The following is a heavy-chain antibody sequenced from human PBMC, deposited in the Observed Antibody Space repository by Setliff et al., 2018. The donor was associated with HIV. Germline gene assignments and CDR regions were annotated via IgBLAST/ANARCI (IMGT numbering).Heavy chain of an antibody. CDR1: GGSISSGSYY. CDR3: ARTYSSSWYSSHLWVDY. CDR2: IYTSGST. Sequence: PSETLSLTCTVSGGSISSGSYYWSWIRQPAGKGLEWIGHIYTSGSTNYNPSLKSRVTISADTSKNQFSLKLSSVTAADTAVYYCARTYSSSWYSSHLWVDYWGQGTLVTVSS. J-gene: IGHJ4*02. V-gene: IGHV4-61*09. D-gene: IGHD6-13*01.